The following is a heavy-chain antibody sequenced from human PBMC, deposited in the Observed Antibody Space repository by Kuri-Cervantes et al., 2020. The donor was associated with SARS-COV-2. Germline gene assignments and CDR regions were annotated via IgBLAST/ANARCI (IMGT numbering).Heavy chain of an antibody. J-gene: IGHJ4*02. D-gene: IGHD1-26*01. CDR3: ATGSYYVACDY. V-gene: IGHV4-59*01. Sequence: SETLSLTCTVSGGSISTYYWSWIRQPPGKGLEWIGYLYYSGSTNYNPSPKSRVTISLDTSKNQFSLKLSSVTAADTAVYYCATGSYYVACDYWGQGTLVTVSS. CDR1: GGSISTYY. CDR2: LYYSGST.